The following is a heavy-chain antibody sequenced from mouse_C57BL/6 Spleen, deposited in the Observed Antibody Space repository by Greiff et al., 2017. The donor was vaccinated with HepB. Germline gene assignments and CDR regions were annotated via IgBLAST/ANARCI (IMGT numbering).Heavy chain of an antibody. D-gene: IGHD2-4*01. CDR1: GFTFTSYS. Sequence: EVQVVESGAGLVKPGGSLKLSCAASGFTFTSYSMSWVRQTPEKRLEWVATISDGGSYTYYTDNVKGRFTISRDNAKNKLYLQLSHLKSKDTAMYYCAGDRDDYDEAWFAYWGQGTLVTVSA. CDR2: ISDGGSYT. CDR3: AGDRDDYDEAWFAY. V-gene: IGHV5-4*01. J-gene: IGHJ3*01.